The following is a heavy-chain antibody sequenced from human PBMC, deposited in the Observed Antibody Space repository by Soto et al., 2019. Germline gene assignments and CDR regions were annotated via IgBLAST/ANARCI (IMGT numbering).Heavy chain of an antibody. CDR2: ISYDGSNK. CDR1: GFIVSSHY. Sequence: GGSLRLSCAASGFIVSSHYMTWVRQAPGKGLEWVAVISYDGSNKYYADSVKGRFTISRDNSKNTLYLQMNSLRAEDTAVYYCARDGRNIGYSSGWYGYYYGMDVWGQGTTVTVSS. D-gene: IGHD6-19*01. CDR3: ARDGRNIGYSSGWYGYYYGMDV. V-gene: IGHV3-30-3*01. J-gene: IGHJ6*02.